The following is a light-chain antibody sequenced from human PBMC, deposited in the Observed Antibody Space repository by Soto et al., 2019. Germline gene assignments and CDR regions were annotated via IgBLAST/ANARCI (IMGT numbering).Light chain of an antibody. CDR1: QTITNDY. J-gene: IGKJ1*01. CDR2: GAS. Sequence: EIVLTQSQGTLSLSTGECASLSSRASQTITNDYLAWYQQRPGQAPRLLIYGASSRATGIPDRFSGSGSGTDFTLTISRLDPEDFAVYFCQQYGSSPRTFGQGTMVDIK. CDR3: QQYGSSPRT. V-gene: IGKV3-20*01.